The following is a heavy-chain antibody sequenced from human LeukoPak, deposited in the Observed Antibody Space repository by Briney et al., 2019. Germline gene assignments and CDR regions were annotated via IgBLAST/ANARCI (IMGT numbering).Heavy chain of an antibody. V-gene: IGHV1-2*02. Sequence: ASVKVSCKASGYTFTGYYMHWVRQAAGQGLEWMGWINPNSGGTNYAQKFQGRVTMTRDTSISTAYMELSRLRSDDTDVYYCAGANIKSGKGHTGYWGQGTLVTVSS. CDR1: GYTFTGYY. CDR2: INPNSGGT. CDR3: AGANIKSGKGHTGY. D-gene: IGHD4-23*01. J-gene: IGHJ4*02.